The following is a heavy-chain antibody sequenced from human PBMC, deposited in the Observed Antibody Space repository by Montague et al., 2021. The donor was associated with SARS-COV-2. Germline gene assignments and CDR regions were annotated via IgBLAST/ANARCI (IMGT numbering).Heavy chain of an antibody. CDR1: GGSISSYY. D-gene: IGHD5-18*01. CDR2: IYYSRST. Sequence: SETLSLTCTVSGGSISSYYWSWIRQPPGKGLEWIGYIYYSRSTNYNPSLKSRVTISLDTSKNQFSLKLNSVTAADTAVYYCARGSDGPDAFDIWGQGTMVTVSS. J-gene: IGHJ3*02. V-gene: IGHV4-59*01. CDR3: ARGSDGPDAFDI.